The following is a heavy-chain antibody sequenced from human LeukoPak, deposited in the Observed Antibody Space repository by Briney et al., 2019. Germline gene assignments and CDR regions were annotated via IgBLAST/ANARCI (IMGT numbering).Heavy chain of an antibody. CDR2: INPNSGGT. CDR1: GYTFTGYY. D-gene: IGHD3-22*01. V-gene: IGHV1-2*02. Sequence: ASVEVSCKASGYTFTGYYMHWVRQAPGQGLEWVGWINPNSGGTNYAQKFQGRVTMTRDTSISTAYMELSRLRSDDTAVYYCARELPNYYDSSGYIDYWGQGTLVTVSS. J-gene: IGHJ4*02. CDR3: ARELPNYYDSSGYIDY.